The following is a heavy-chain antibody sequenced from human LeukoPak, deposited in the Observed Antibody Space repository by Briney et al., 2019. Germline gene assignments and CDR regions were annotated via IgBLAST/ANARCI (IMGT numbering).Heavy chain of an antibody. CDR1: GFTFSSYA. CDR2: ISYDGSNK. V-gene: IGHV3-30-3*01. D-gene: IGHD3-10*01. CDR3: ARDRWYYGSGSYSNFDY. Sequence: GGSLRLSCAASGFTFSSYAMHWVRQAPGKGLEWVAVISYDGSNKYYADSVKGRFTISRDNSKNTLYLQMNSLRAEDTAVYYCARDRWYYGSGSYSNFDYWGQGTLVTVSS. J-gene: IGHJ4*02.